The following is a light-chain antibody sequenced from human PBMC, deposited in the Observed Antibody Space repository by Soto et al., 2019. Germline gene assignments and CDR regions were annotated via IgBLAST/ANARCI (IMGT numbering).Light chain of an antibody. V-gene: IGKV1-5*03. CDR2: RAY. J-gene: IGKJ4*01. Sequence: DLQMTQSPSTLSASVGDKVTITCRASQIIGDYLAWYQQKPGKAPVLLIYRAYTLESGVPSRFRGSGSGTEVTLDISSLQPDDFATYYCQQYGVYYPRTFGGGTKDEI. CDR1: QIIGDY. CDR3: QQYGVYYPRT.